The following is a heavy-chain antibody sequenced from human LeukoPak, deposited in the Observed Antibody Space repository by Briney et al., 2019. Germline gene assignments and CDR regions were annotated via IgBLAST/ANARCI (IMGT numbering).Heavy chain of an antibody. CDR2: FDPEDGKT. CDR1: GYTLTELS. CDR3: ATVDERYLTQQVDYNGMDV. J-gene: IGHJ6*02. Sequence: ASVKVSCKVSGYTLTELSMHWVRQAPGKGLEWMGGFDPEDGKTIYAQNFQDRVTMTEDTSTDTAYMELNSLRYEDTAVYYCATVDERYLTQQVDYNGMDVWGQGTTVTVSS. V-gene: IGHV1-24*01. D-gene: IGHD6-13*01.